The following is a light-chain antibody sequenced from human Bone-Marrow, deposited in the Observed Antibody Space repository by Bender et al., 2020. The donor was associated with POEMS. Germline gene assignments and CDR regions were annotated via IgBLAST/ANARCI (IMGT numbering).Light chain of an antibody. CDR2: DVS. CDR3: CSYTSSNSLI. V-gene: IGLV2-14*03. Sequence: QSALTQPASVSGSPGQSITISCTGTSSDVGGFNYVSWYQQHPGEAPQLVIYDVSNRPSGASRRFSGSKSGNTASLTISGLQAEDEAEYYCCSYTSSNSLIFSGWTKRTGL. J-gene: IGLJ2*01. CDR1: SSDVGGFNY.